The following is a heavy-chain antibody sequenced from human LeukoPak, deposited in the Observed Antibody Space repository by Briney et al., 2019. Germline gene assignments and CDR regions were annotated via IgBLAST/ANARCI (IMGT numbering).Heavy chain of an antibody. Sequence: GASVKVSCKVSGYTLTELSMHWVRQAPGKGLEWMGGFEPEDGETIYAQKFQGRVTMTEDTSTDTAYMELSSLRSEDTAVYYCATDNGYRYYFDYWGQGTLVTVSS. D-gene: IGHD5-18*01. CDR3: ATDNGYRYYFDY. V-gene: IGHV1-24*01. CDR1: GYTLTELS. J-gene: IGHJ4*02. CDR2: FEPEDGET.